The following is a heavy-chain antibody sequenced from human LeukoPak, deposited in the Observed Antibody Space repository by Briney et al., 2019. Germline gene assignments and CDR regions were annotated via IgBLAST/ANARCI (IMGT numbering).Heavy chain of an antibody. J-gene: IGHJ4*01. Sequence: SETLSLTCTVSGDSISSSSYYWYWLRPPPGKGLEWGGSIYNSDTTYYNPSLKSRVIISVDTSKNQFSLMLSSVTGADTAVYYCASRVYGLGSFNYWGQGTLVTVSS. CDR3: ASRVYGLGSFNY. CDR1: GDSISSSSYY. V-gene: IGHV4-39*01. CDR2: IYNSDTT. D-gene: IGHD3-10*01.